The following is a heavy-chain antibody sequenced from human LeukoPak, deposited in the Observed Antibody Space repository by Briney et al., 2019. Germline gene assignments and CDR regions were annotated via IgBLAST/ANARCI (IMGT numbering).Heavy chain of an antibody. D-gene: IGHD6-13*01. CDR1: GYTFANSW. CDR3: ARPLDSSTSTCAFDL. J-gene: IGHJ3*01. V-gene: IGHV5-51*01. CDR2: IYPADSDT. Sequence: GESLKICGTAAGYTFANSWIGWVRQKPGKGLEWMGNIYPADSDTRYSPSFQGQVTISADKSITTAYLQWSTLKASDTALYYCARPLDSSTSTCAFDLWGQGTMVTVSS.